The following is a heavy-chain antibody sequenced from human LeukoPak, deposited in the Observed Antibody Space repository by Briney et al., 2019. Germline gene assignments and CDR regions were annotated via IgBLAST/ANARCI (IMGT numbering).Heavy chain of an antibody. D-gene: IGHD3-10*01. CDR1: GFTFSSYA. CDR3: AKERRVMVQGVIIKPPGFVFDY. Sequence: PGGSLRLSCAASGFTFSSYAMSWVRQAPGKGLEWVSAISGSGGSTYYADSVKGRFTISRDNSKNTLYLQMNSLRAEDTAVYYCAKERRVMVQGVIIKPPGFVFDYWGQGTLVTVSS. V-gene: IGHV3-23*01. J-gene: IGHJ4*02. CDR2: ISGSGGST.